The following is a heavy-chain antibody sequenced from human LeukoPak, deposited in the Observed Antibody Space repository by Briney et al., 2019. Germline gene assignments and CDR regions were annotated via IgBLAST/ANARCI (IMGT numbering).Heavy chain of an antibody. CDR1: GYTFTGYY. CDR2: INPNSGGT. D-gene: IGHD3-10*01. J-gene: IGHJ4*02. Sequence: ASVKVSCKASGYTFTGYYMHWVRQGPGQGLEWMGWINPNSGGTNYAQKFQGRVTMTRDTSISTAYMELSRLRSDDTAVYYCARDDGSGSPYFDYWGQGTLVTVSS. CDR3: ARDDGSGSPYFDY. V-gene: IGHV1-2*02.